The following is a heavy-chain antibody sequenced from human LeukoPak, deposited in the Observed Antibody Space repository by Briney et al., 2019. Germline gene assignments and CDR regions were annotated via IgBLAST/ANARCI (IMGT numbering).Heavy chain of an antibody. CDR1: GFTFSSYG. CDR2: IRYDGSNK. D-gene: IGHD1-26*01. V-gene: IGHV3-30*02. Sequence: GGSLRLPCAASGFTFSSYGMHWVRQAPGKGLEWVAFIRYDGSNKYYADSVKGRFTISRDNSKNTLYLQMNSLRAEDTAVYYCAKMGTGATYFDYWGQGTLVTVSS. J-gene: IGHJ4*02. CDR3: AKMGTGATYFDY.